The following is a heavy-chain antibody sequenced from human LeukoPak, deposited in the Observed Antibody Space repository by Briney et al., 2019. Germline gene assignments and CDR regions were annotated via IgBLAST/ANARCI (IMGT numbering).Heavy chain of an antibody. V-gene: IGHV3-7*01. CDR2: IKRDGSQK. CDR1: GFSFSSNW. Sequence: GGSLRLSCAAPGFSFSSNWMGWVRQAPGKGLEWVAHIKRDGSQKYYLDSVKGRFTISRDNAKNSLYLQMNSLRAEDTAVYYCARDMNPNYYYGMDVWGQGTTVTVSS. J-gene: IGHJ6*02. D-gene: IGHD1-14*01. CDR3: ARDMNPNYYYGMDV.